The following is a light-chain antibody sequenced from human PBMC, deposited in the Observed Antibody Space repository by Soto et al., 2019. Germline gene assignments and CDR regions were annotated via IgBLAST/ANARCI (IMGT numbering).Light chain of an antibody. CDR3: QQYGSSPPYT. CDR1: QSVSSSY. CDR2: GAS. J-gene: IGKJ2*01. Sequence: EIVLTQSPGTLSLSPGERATLSCRASQSVSSSYLAWYQQKPGQAPRLLIYGASSRATGIPVRFSGSGSGTDFTLTISRLEPEDFAAYYWQQYGSSPPYTFGQGTKLEIK. V-gene: IGKV3-20*01.